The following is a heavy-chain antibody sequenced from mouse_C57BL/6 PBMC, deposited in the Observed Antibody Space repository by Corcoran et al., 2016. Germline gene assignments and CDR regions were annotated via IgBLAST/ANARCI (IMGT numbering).Heavy chain of an antibody. CDR2: IYPRSGNT. D-gene: IGHD2-4*01. V-gene: IGHV1-81*01. CDR1: GYTFTSYG. Sequence: QVQLQQSGAELARPGAAVKLSCKASGYTFTSYGISWVKQRTGQGLEWIGEIYPRSGNTYYNEKFKGKATLTADKSSSTAYMELRSLTSEDSAVYFCACVDYDAWFAYWGQGTLVTVSA. J-gene: IGHJ3*01. CDR3: ACVDYDAWFAY.